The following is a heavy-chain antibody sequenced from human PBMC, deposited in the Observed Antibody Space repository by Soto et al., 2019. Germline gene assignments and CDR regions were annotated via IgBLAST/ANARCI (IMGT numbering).Heavy chain of an antibody. J-gene: IGHJ4*02. Sequence: SETLSLTCTVSGGSISSGGYYWSWIRQHPGKGLEWIGYIYYSGSTYYNPSLKSRVTISVDTSKNQFSLKLSSVTAADTAVYYCAREDQFRHYFDYWGQGTLVTVSS. CDR1: GGSISSGGYY. V-gene: IGHV4-31*03. CDR2: IYYSGST. CDR3: AREDQFRHYFDY.